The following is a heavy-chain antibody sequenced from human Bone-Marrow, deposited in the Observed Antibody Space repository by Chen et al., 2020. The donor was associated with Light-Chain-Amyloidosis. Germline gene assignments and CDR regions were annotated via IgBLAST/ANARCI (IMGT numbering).Heavy chain of an antibody. J-gene: IGHJ4*02. D-gene: IGHD3-9*01. CDR2: INVGNGNT. V-gene: IGHV1-3*01. CDR1: GHSFSGYA. CDR3: AACIYGEYFEF. Sequence: QLHLVQSGPEVKKPGASVKVSCKTSGHSFSGYALHWVRQAPGQSPEWIGWINVGNGNTKYSRRFQDRVTITRDTAASTAYMDFHTLKSEDGALYYCAACIYGEYFEFWGQGTLVTVSS.